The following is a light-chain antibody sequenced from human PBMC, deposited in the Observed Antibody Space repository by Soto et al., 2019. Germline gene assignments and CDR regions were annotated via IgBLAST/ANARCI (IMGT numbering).Light chain of an antibody. CDR3: SSYTSSSTYV. V-gene: IGLV2-14*03. CDR2: DVS. Sequence: QSVLTQPASVSGSPGQSIAISCTGTSSDVGGYNYVSWYQQHPGKTPKLMICDVSNRPSGVSNRFSGSKSGNTASLTISGLQAEDEAEYYCSSYTSSSTYVFGTGNKVTVL. J-gene: IGLJ1*01. CDR1: SSDVGGYNY.